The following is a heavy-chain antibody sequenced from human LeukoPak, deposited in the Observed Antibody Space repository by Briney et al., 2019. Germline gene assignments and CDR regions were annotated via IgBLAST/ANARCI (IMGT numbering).Heavy chain of an antibody. CDR3: AHGGYISSWYWYFDL. V-gene: IGHV2-5*01. CDR1: GFSLSTSGVG. CDR2: IYWNDDK. Sequence: SGPTLVKPTQTLTLTCTFSGFSLSTSGVGVGWIRQPPGKALEWLALIYWNDDKHYSPSLKSRLTITKDTSKNQVVLTMTNMAPVDTATYYGAHGGYISSWYWYFDLWGRGTLVTVSS. J-gene: IGHJ2*01. D-gene: IGHD6-13*01.